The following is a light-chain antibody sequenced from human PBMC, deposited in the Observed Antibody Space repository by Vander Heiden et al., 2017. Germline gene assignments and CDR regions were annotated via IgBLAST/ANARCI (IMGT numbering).Light chain of an antibody. Sequence: DVVLSPSPPSLPATSGEPASISCRSSQSLLHSNGYNYLDWYQQKPGQSPQLLIYLGSNRASGVPDRFSGSGSGTDFTLKISRVEAEDVGVYYCRQALQTPYTFGQGTKLEIK. V-gene: IGKV2-28*01. CDR3: RQALQTPYT. CDR2: LGS. CDR1: QSLLHSNGYNY. J-gene: IGKJ2*01.